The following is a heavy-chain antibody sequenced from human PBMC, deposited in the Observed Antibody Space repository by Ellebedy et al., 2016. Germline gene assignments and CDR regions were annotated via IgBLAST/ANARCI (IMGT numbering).Heavy chain of an antibody. CDR1: GFTFSYSW. D-gene: IGHD1-26*01. CDR2: ISRDGDIR. CDR3: VRDGIVGGTTEYYFDY. V-gene: IGHV3-74*01. J-gene: IGHJ4*02. Sequence: GGSLRLSCATSGFTFSYSWMHWVRQAPGKGLEWVSRISRDGDIRGYADSVKGRFTVSRDNAKNTLYLQMNSLRAEDTAVYYCVRDGIVGGTTEYYFDYWGQGTLVTVSS.